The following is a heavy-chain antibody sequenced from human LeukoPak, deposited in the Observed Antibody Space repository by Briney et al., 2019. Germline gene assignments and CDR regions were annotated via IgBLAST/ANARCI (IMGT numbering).Heavy chain of an antibody. V-gene: IGHV4-61*01. CDR2: IYYSGST. CDR1: GGSVSSGSYY. D-gene: IGHD6-13*01. J-gene: IGHJ4*02. Sequence: SETLSLTCTVSGGSVSSGSYYWSWIRQPPGKGLEWLGNIYYSGSTNYNPSLKSRVTISVDTSKNQFSLKLNSVTAADTAVYYCARQYSSNWYTYWGQGTLVTVSS. CDR3: ARQYSSNWYTY.